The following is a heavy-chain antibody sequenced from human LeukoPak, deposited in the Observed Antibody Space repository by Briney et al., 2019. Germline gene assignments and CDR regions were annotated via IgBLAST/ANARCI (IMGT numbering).Heavy chain of an antibody. CDR3: ARARRGYRGYDFDH. V-gene: IGHV3-11*04. CDR2: ISYSGSAK. CDR1: GFTFSDYY. Sequence: GGSLRLSCAASGFTFSDYYISWIRRAPGKGLEWVSYISYSGSAKYYADSVKGRFTVSRDNAKNSVFLQMNSLGAEDTAVFYCARARRGYRGYDFDHWGQGTLVTVSS. D-gene: IGHD5-12*01. J-gene: IGHJ4*02.